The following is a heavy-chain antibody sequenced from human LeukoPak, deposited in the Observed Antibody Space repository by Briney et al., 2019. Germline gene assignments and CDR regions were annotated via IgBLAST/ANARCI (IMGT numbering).Heavy chain of an antibody. D-gene: IGHD3-10*01. V-gene: IGHV1-8*02. J-gene: IGHJ6*03. CDR1: GYTFTSYG. CDR2: MNPNSGNT. CDR3: ARGPSQRRITMVRGVIGYYYMDV. Sequence: ASVKVSCKASGYTFTSYGISWVRQAPGQGLEWMGWMNPNSGNTGYAQKFQGRVTMTRNTSISTAYMELSSLRSEDTAVYYCARGPSQRRITMVRGVIGYYYMDVWGKGTTVTISS.